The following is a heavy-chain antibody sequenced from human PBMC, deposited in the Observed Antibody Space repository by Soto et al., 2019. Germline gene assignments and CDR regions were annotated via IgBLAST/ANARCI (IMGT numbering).Heavy chain of an antibody. Sequence: KQSQTLSLTCAISGDSVSSNSAAWNWIRQSPSRGLEWLGRTYYRSKWYNDYAVSVKSRITINPDTSKNQFSLQLNSVTPEDTAVYYCAREPYDFWSGYDPSGAFDIWGQGTMVTVSS. D-gene: IGHD3-3*01. CDR1: GDSVSSNSAA. J-gene: IGHJ3*02. CDR2: TYYRSKWYN. CDR3: AREPYDFWSGYDPSGAFDI. V-gene: IGHV6-1*01.